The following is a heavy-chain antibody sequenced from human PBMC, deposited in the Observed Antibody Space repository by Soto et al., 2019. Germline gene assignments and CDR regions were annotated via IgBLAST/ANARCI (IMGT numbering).Heavy chain of an antibody. Sequence: QVQLVQSGAARRGPGPPVGVSCKALRYTFTALDKSWGRQPPGQGLEWRGWVKTDSGDTKYAQTFQGRVTMTRDTSISTAYMELNNLVSDDTAVYYCARRSSTWLNEIKFDPWGQGTLVTVSS. CDR2: VKTDSGDT. CDR1: RYTFTALD. CDR3: ARRSSTWLNEIKFDP. J-gene: IGHJ5*02. D-gene: IGHD2-2*01. V-gene: IGHV1-2*02.